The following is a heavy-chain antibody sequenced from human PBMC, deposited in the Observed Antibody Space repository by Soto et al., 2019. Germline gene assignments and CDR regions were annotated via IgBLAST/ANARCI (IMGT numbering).Heavy chain of an antibody. J-gene: IGHJ4*02. D-gene: IGHD6-19*01. V-gene: IGHV3-11*06. CDR3: ATSSGWDY. CDR1: GFGFSDYY. CDR2: ISGTSAYT. Sequence: QVQLVESGGGLVKPGGSQRLSCAASGFGFSDYYMSWIRQAPGKGLEWVAYISGTSAYTDYADSVKGRFTISRDNAKNSLYLQMNRLRVEDTAVYYCATSSGWDYWGQGTLVTVSS.